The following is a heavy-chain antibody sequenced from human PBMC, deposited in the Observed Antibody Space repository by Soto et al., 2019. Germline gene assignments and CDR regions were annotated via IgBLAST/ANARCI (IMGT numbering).Heavy chain of an antibody. Sequence: QLQLQESGPGLVKPSETLSLTCSVSGDSISSSSYYWGWIRQPPGKGLEWIGTINYSGSTYYNPSLKSRVTISVDTSKHQFALKVSSVTAADTALYYCASLYGDYVPYWGQGILVSVSS. D-gene: IGHD4-17*01. CDR1: GDSISSSSYY. J-gene: IGHJ4*02. V-gene: IGHV4-39*01. CDR3: ASLYGDYVPY. CDR2: INYSGST.